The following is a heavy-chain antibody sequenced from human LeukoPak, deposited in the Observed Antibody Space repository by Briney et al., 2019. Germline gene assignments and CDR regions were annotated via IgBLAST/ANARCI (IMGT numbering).Heavy chain of an antibody. J-gene: IGHJ3*02. CDR3: TSYEGAFDI. V-gene: IGHV3-49*04. CDR2: IRTETHGGTA. CDR1: GFRLGDYA. D-gene: IGHD3-16*01. Sequence: SLRLSCTASGFRLGDYAMSWVRQAPGKGLEWVGFIRTETHGGTAEYAASVKGRFTISRDDSKRIAYLQMNSLKTEDTAVYYCTSYEGAFDIWGQGTMVTVSS.